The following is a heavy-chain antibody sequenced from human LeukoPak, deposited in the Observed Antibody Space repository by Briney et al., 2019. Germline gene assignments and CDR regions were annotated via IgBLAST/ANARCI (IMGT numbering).Heavy chain of an antibody. Sequence: SETLSLTCTVSGGSITNYYWSWIRQPPGKGLEWIGYIYNSGSTNYNPSLKSRVTISVDTSKNQFSLKLSSVTAADTAVYYCARDGRGYYDSSGHNWFDPWGQGTLVTVSS. J-gene: IGHJ5*02. V-gene: IGHV4-4*08. CDR3: ARDGRGYYDSSGHNWFDP. CDR1: GGSITNYY. D-gene: IGHD3-22*01. CDR2: IYNSGST.